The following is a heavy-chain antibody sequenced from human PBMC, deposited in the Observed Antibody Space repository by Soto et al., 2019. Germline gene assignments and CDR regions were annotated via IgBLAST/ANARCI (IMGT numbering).Heavy chain of an antibody. V-gene: IGHV5-51*01. D-gene: IGHD2-15*01. CDR2: FYPGDSTS. J-gene: IGHJ3*02. Sequence: PGESLKISCKTSGYSFISYWVAWVRQLPGKGLEWMGTFYPGDSTSTYSPSFQGQVTISVDKSISTAYLQLSRLKASDTAMYYCARIIGYCRNNDCSWTFDIWGQGTMVTVSS. CDR1: GYSFISYW. CDR3: ARIIGYCRNNDCSWTFDI.